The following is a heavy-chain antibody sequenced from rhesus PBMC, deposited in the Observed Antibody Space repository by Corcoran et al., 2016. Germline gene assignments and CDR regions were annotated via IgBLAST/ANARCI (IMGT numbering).Heavy chain of an antibody. CDR1: GGSISDYYY. CDR2: IYGNSAST. D-gene: IGHD3-9*01. CDR3: ARASYEDDYVYFDY. Sequence: QVQLQESGPGLVKPSETLSLTCAVSGGSISDYYYWNWIRQPPGKGLEWIGNIYGNSASTYYNPSLKSRFTISKDTSKNQFFLKLSSVTAADTAVYYCARASYEDDYVYFDYWGQGVLVTVSS. J-gene: IGHJ4*01. V-gene: IGHV4S9*01.